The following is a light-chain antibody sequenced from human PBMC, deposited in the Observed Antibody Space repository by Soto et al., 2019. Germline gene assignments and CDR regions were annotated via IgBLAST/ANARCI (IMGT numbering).Light chain of an antibody. V-gene: IGKV3-15*01. Sequence: EIVMTQSPATLSVSPGERATLSCRASQSVSIILAWYQQKPGQAPRLLIYGASTRATGIPARFSGSGSGTDFTLTITTLEPEDFAVYYCQQYGSSPRTFGLGTKVDIK. CDR1: QSVSII. CDR3: QQYGSSPRT. CDR2: GAS. J-gene: IGKJ1*01.